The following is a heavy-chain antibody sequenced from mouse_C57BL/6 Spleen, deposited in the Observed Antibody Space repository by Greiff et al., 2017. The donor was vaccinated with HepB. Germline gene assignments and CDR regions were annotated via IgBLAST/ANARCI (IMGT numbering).Heavy chain of an antibody. CDR2: ISSGGSYT. J-gene: IGHJ2*01. V-gene: IGHV5-6*01. CDR3: ARRPYDYDVYYFDY. Sequence: EVQLVESGGDLVKPGGSLKLSCAASGFTFSSYGMSWVRQTPDKRLEWVATISSGGSYTYYPDSVKGRFTISRDNAKNTLYLQMSSLKSEDTAMYYCARRPYDYDVYYFDYWGQGTTLTVSS. CDR1: GFTFSSYG. D-gene: IGHD2-4*01.